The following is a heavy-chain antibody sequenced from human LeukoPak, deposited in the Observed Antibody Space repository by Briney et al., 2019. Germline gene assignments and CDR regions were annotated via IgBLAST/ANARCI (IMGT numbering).Heavy chain of an antibody. CDR3: ASSRTVMVGGYYQTLDAFDI. D-gene: IGHD3-22*01. J-gene: IGHJ3*02. CDR1: GGSISSYY. CDR2: IYTSGST. Sequence: SETLSLTCTVSGGSISSYYWSWIRQPAGKGLEWIGRIYTSGSTNYNPSLKSRVTMSVDTSKNQFSLKLSSVTAADTAVYYCASSRTVMVGGYYQTLDAFDIWGQGTMVTVSS. V-gene: IGHV4-4*07.